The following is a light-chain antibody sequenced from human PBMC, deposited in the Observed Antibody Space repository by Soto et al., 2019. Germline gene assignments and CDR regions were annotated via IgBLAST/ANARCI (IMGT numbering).Light chain of an antibody. J-gene: IGKJ5*01. Sequence: EIVLTQSPATLSLSPGERATLSCRASQSVGSYFAWYQQKPGQAPRLLIYDASSRATGIPARFSGSGSGTDFTLTISSLEPEDFVVYFCQQRSNWPPLTCGQGTRLEIK. CDR2: DAS. CDR1: QSVGSY. CDR3: QQRSNWPPLT. V-gene: IGKV3-11*01.